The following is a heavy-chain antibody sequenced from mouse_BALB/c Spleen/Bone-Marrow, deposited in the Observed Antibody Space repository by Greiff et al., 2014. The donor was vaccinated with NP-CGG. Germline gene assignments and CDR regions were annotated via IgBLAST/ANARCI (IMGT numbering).Heavy chain of an antibody. CDR2: INPSNGRT. V-gene: IGHV1S81*02. J-gene: IGHJ3*01. D-gene: IGHD2-12*01. CDR3: ASYRGAY. Sequence: VQLQQSGAELVKPGASVKLSCKASGYTFTSYWMHWVKQRPGQGLEWIGEINPSNGRTNYNEKFKIKATLTVDKSSSTAYMQLSSLTAEDSAVYYGASYRGAYWGQGTLVTVSA. CDR1: GYTFTSYW.